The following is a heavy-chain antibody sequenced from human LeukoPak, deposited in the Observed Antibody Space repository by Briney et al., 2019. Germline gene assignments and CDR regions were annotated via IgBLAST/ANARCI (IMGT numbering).Heavy chain of an antibody. D-gene: IGHD6-19*01. Sequence: GGSLRLSCAASGFTFSSYGMHWVRQAPGKGLEWVAVISYVGSNKYYADSVKGRFTISRDNSKNTLYLQMNSLRAEDTAVYYCAKEGAYSSGWYVPAVGFYYFDYWGQGTLVTVSS. J-gene: IGHJ4*02. CDR2: ISYVGSNK. V-gene: IGHV3-30*18. CDR3: AKEGAYSSGWYVPAVGFYYFDY. CDR1: GFTFSSYG.